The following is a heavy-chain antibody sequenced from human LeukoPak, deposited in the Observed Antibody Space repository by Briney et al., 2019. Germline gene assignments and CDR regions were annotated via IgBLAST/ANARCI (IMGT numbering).Heavy chain of an antibody. V-gene: IGHV1-24*01. J-gene: IGHJ6*02. CDR1: GYTLTELS. Sequence: ASVKVSCKVSGYTLTELSMHWVRQAPGKGLEWMGGFDPEDGETIYAQKFQGRVTMTEDTSTDTAYMELSSLRSEDTAVYYCARGMGEQLVYWGVYYYGMDVWGQGTTVTVSS. CDR2: FDPEDGET. CDR3: ARGMGEQLVYWGVYYYGMDV. D-gene: IGHD6-6*01.